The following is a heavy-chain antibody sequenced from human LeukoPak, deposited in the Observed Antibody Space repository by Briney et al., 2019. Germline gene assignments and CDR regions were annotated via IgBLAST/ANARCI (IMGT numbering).Heavy chain of an antibody. CDR1: GFTFSNFA. D-gene: IGHD3-16*01. CDR3: AKKQGGYGFDI. CDR2: ISDSGGST. Sequence: GGSLRLSCVASGFTFSNFAMSWVRQAPGKRLEWVSGISDSGGSTYYADSVKGRFTFSRDNSKNTLYLQMNSLKAEDTAVYYCAKKQGGYGFDIWGQGTMVTVSS. V-gene: IGHV3-23*01. J-gene: IGHJ3*02.